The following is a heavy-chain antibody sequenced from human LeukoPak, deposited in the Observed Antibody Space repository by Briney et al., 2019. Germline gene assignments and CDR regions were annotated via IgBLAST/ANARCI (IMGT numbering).Heavy chain of an antibody. CDR1: GYTLTELS. D-gene: IGHD3-22*01. V-gene: IGHV1-24*01. Sequence: ASVRVSCKVSGYTLTELSTHWVRQAPGKGLEWMGGFDPEDGEAVYAQKFQGRVTMTEDTSTDTAYMELSSLRSEDTAVYYCTTANRLTRDSSGYYPDSWGQGTLVTVSS. J-gene: IGHJ4*02. CDR2: FDPEDGEA. CDR3: TTANRLTRDSSGYYPDS.